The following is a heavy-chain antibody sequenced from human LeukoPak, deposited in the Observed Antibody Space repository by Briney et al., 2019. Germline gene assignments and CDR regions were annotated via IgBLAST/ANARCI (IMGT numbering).Heavy chain of an antibody. J-gene: IGHJ3*02. D-gene: IGHD3-16*02. CDR3: ARGPPDRADI. CDR1: GASISPSY. CDR2: IYNSGTT. V-gene: IGHV4-59*01. Sequence: SETLSLTCSVTGASISPSYWSWLRQPPGRGLEWIGYIYNSGTTNYNTSLASRVTISLDTSKNQFSLRLSSVSAVDTAVYYCARGPPDRADIWGQGTMVTVSS.